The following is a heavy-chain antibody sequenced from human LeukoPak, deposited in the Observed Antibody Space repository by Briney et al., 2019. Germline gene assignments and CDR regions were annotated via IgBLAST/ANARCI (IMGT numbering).Heavy chain of an antibody. CDR2: IYYSGST. V-gene: IGHV4-59*01. J-gene: IGHJ4*02. D-gene: IGHD3-9*01. CDR3: ARVSKDYDILTGYREPYYFDY. CDR1: GGSISSYY. Sequence: SETLSFTCTVSGGSISSYYWSWIRQPPGKGLEWIGYIYYSGSTNYNPSLKSRVTISVDTSKNQFSLKLSSVTAADTAVYYCARVSKDYDILTGYREPYYFDYWGQGTLVTVSS.